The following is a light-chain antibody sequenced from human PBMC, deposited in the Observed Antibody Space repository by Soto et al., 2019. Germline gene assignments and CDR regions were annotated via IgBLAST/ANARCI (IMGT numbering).Light chain of an antibody. CDR3: QQYNNWLLYT. Sequence: EIVMTQSPATLSVSPGERATLSCRASQSVSSNLAWYQQKPGQAPRLIIFGASTRATGVPARFSGGGSGTEFTLTISSLQPEDFAVYYCQQYNNWLLYTFGQGTKLEIK. CDR1: QSVSSN. V-gene: IGKV3-15*01. J-gene: IGKJ2*01. CDR2: GAS.